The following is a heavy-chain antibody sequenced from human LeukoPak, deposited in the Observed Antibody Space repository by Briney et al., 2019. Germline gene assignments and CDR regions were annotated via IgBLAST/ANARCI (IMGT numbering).Heavy chain of an antibody. V-gene: IGHV3-9*01. J-gene: IGHJ4*02. D-gene: IGHD3-16*02. CDR3: AKDHLFWSYRKGGFDY. CDR2: ISWNSGSI. CDR1: GFTFDDYA. Sequence: GGSLRLSCAASGFTFDDYAMHWVRQAPGKGLEWVSGISWNSGSIGYADSVKGRFTISRDNAKNSLYLQMNSLRAEDTALYYCAKDHLFWSYRKGGFDYWGQGTLVTVSS.